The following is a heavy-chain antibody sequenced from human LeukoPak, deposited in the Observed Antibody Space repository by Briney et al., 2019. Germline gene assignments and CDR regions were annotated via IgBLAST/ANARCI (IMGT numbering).Heavy chain of an antibody. CDR2: ISSSSSGSTI. CDR1: GYTFGSYE. D-gene: IGHD3-10*01. CDR3: ATTPGGSGRYYYYGMDV. Sequence: GGSLRLSCAGYGYTFGSYEMNWVRQAPGKGPEWVSYISSSSSGSTIYYADSVKGRFTISRDNAKNSLYLQMNSLRAEDTAVYYCATTPGGSGRYYYYGMDVWGQGTTVTVSS. V-gene: IGHV3-48*03. J-gene: IGHJ6*02.